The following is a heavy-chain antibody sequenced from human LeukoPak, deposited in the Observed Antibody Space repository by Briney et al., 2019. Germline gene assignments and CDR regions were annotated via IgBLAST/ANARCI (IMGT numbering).Heavy chain of an antibody. Sequence: ASVKVSCKASGYTFTSYYMHWVRQAPGQGLEWMGRIIPIFGTANYAQKFQGRVTITTDESTSTAYMELSSLRSEDTAVYYCARGVGGIVATIKRYGEPYYFDYWGQGTLVTVSS. J-gene: IGHJ4*02. D-gene: IGHD5-12*01. CDR2: IIPIFGTA. CDR3: ARGVGGIVATIKRYGEPYYFDY. CDR1: GYTFTSYY. V-gene: IGHV1-69*05.